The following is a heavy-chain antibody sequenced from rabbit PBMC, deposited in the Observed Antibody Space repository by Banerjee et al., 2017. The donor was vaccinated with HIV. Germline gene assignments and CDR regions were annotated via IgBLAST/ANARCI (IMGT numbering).Heavy chain of an antibody. CDR1: GFSFSSGYD. D-gene: IGHD4-1*01. CDR2: IYTDSDGST. CDR3: ARDLAGVIGWNFGL. J-gene: IGHJ4*01. V-gene: IGHV1S40*01. Sequence: QSLEESGGDLVKPGASLTLTCTASGFSFSSGYDMCWVRQAPGKGLEWIGCIYTDSDGSTYYASWAKGRFTISKTSSTTVTLQMTSLTAADTATYFCARDLAGVIGWNFGLWGQGTLVTVS.